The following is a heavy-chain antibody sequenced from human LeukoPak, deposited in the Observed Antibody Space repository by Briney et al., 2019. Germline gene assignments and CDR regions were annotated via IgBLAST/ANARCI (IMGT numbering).Heavy chain of an antibody. CDR2: ISYDGSNK. CDR1: GFTFSSYG. CDR3: AKDQSVRLSSEYFQH. Sequence: GGSLRLSCAASGFTFSSYGMHWVRQAPGKGLEWVAVISYDGSNKYYADSVKGRFTISRDNSKNSLYLQMNSLRAEDTAVYYCAKDQSVRLSSEYFQHWGQGTLVTVSS. D-gene: IGHD3-16*02. V-gene: IGHV3-30*18. J-gene: IGHJ1*01.